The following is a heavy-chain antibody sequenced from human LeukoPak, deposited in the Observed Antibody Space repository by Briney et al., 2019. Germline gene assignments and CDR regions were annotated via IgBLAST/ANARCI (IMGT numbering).Heavy chain of an antibody. V-gene: IGHV4-59*01. D-gene: IGHD6-19*01. Sequence: PSEALSLTCTVSGGSISSYYLSWIRQPPGKGLERIGYIYYSGSTNYNPSLKSRLTISVDTSKNQFSLNLSSVTAADTAVYYCARAHSSSGWYLDYWGQGTLVTVSS. CDR2: IYYSGST. CDR3: ARAHSSSGWYLDY. CDR1: GGSISSYY. J-gene: IGHJ4*02.